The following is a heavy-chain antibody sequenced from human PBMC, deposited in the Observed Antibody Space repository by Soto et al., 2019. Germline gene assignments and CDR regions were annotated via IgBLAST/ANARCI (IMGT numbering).Heavy chain of an antibody. CDR1: GFTFDDYT. CDR3: AKDIRSIVVAPFAFDS. D-gene: IGHD3-22*01. Sequence: EVQLVESGGVVVQPGGSLRLSCAASGFTFDDYTMHWVRQAPGKGLEWVSLISWDGGSTYYADSVKGRFTISRDNSNNYLYLQMNSLRTEDTALYYCAKDIRSIVVAPFAFDSWGQGTMGTVSS. CDR2: ISWDGGST. V-gene: IGHV3-43*01. J-gene: IGHJ3*02.